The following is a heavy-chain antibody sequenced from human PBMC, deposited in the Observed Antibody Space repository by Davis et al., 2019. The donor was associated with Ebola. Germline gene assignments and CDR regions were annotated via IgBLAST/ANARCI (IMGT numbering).Heavy chain of an antibody. CDR1: GFTFSSYW. J-gene: IGHJ4*02. Sequence: GGSLRLSCAASGFTFSSYWMSWVRQAPGKGLEWVANIKQDGSEKYYVDSVKGRFTISRDNSKNTLYLQMNSLRAEDTAVYYCARDRSSVAGRGSLFYWGQGTLVTVSS. V-gene: IGHV3-7*01. CDR2: IKQDGSEK. CDR3: ARDRSSVAGRGSLFY. D-gene: IGHD6-19*01.